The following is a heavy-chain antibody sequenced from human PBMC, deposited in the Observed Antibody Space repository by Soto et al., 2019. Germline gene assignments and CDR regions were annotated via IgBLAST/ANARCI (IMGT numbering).Heavy chain of an antibody. V-gene: IGHV1-69*08. Sequence: QVQLVQSGAEVKKPGSSVKVSCKASGGTFSSYTISWVRQAPGQGLEWMGRIIPILGIANYAQKFQGRVTITADKSTSTAYMELSSLRSEDTAVYYCARDVYRSWIYYYFDYWGQGTLVTVSS. CDR2: IIPILGIA. CDR1: GGTFSSYT. J-gene: IGHJ4*02. CDR3: ARDVYRSWIYYYFDY. D-gene: IGHD2-2*02.